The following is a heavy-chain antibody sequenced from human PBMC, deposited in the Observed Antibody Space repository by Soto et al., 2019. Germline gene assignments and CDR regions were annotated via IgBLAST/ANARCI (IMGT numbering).Heavy chain of an antibody. CDR2: IIPIFGTA. Sequence: GAPMKVSCKASGGTFGSYAISLVRQGPGQGVEWVGGIIPIFGTANYAQKFQGRVTITADESTSTAYMELSSLRSEDTAVYYCARDRRPLRYFDWLLYSYGMDVWGQGTTVTVSS. J-gene: IGHJ6*02. D-gene: IGHD3-9*01. CDR3: ARDRRPLRYFDWLLYSYGMDV. CDR1: GGTFGSYA. V-gene: IGHV1-69*01.